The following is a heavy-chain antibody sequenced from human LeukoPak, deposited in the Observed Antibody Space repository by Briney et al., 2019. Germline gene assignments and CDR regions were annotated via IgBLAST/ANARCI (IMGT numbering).Heavy chain of an antibody. V-gene: IGHV1-3*01. J-gene: IGHJ5*02. CDR3: ASRPPGYSIGLS. CDR1: GYTYTTYN. CDR2: INAGNGNT. D-gene: IGHD6-19*01. Sequence: ASVKVSCKASGYTYTTYNTHWVRQAPGQRLEWMGWINAGNGNTKYSQNFQDRLTITSDTSASTAYLELSSLRSEDTAVYYCASRPPGYSIGLSWGQGTLVTVSS.